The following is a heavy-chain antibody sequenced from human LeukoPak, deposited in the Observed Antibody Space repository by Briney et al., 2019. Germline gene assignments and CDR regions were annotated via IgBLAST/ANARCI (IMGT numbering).Heavy chain of an antibody. J-gene: IGHJ3*02. CDR3: ARDLVTVTKGFDI. CDR2: ISYLCNS. V-gene: IGHV4-59*11. D-gene: IGHD4-17*01. CDR1: ADSFSSHY. Sequence: SETLSLTCAVSADSFSSHYWTWLRQPPGKGLEWICYISYLCNSNYNPSLKSRVTISIDTSKNQFSLKLSSVTAADTAVYYCARDLVTVTKGFDIWGQGTMVSVSS.